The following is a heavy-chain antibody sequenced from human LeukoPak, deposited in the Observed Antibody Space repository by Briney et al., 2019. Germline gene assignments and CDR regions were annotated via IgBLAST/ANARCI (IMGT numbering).Heavy chain of an antibody. V-gene: IGHV4-34*01. D-gene: IGHD2-2*01. CDR2: INHSGST. CDR3: ARGRRPRIVVVPAAPRGGFDY. CDR1: GGFFSGYY. J-gene: IGHJ4*02. Sequence: PSETLSLTCAVYGGFFSGYYWSWIRQPPGKRLEWIGEINHSGSTNYNPSLKSRVTISVDTSKNQFSLKLSSVTAADTAVYYCARGRRPRIVVVPAAPRGGFDYWGQGTLVTVSS.